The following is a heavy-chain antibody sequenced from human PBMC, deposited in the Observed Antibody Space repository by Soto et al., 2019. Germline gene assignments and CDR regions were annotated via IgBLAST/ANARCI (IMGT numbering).Heavy chain of an antibody. J-gene: IGHJ4*02. CDR1: GYTLTELS. CDR2: FDPEDGET. Sequence: ASVKVSCKVSGYTLTELSMHWVRQAPGKGLEWMGGFDPEDGETIYAQKFQGRVTMTEDTSTDTAYMELSSLRSEDTAVYYCATGMQAVAGILFDYWGQGTLVTVAS. CDR3: ATGMQAVAGILFDY. D-gene: IGHD6-19*01. V-gene: IGHV1-24*01.